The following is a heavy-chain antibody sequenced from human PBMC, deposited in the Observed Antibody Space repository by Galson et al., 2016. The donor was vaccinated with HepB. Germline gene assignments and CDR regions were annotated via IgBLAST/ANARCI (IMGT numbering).Heavy chain of an antibody. CDR2: ISGSGSGT. Sequence: SLRLSCAASGFIFSTYAMNWVRQAPGKGLEWVSTISGSGSGTKYPDSLKGRFTISRDNFKNTLYLQMNSLRPEETAVYYCATELGSNWGSCWSVDLWGRGTLVTVSS. CDR1: GFIFSTYA. D-gene: IGHD7-27*01. V-gene: IGHV3-23*01. CDR3: ATELGSNWGSCWSVDL. J-gene: IGHJ2*01.